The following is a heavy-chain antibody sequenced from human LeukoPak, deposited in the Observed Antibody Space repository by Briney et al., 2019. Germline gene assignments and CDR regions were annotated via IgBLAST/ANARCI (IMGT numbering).Heavy chain of an antibody. CDR2: IYYSGRA. J-gene: IGHJ4*02. D-gene: IGHD6-6*01. V-gene: IGHV4-59*08. Sequence: SETLSLTCTVSGGSISSYYWNWIRQPPGKGLEWIGYIYYSGRANYNPSLKSRVTISVDTSKNQFSLKLSSVTAAGTAVYYCARRPYSSSFDYWGQGTLVTVSS. CDR1: GGSISSYY. CDR3: ARRPYSSSFDY.